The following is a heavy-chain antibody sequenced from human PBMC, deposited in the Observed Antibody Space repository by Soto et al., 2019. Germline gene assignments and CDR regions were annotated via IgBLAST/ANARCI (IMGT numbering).Heavy chain of an antibody. CDR2: KEHGGST. D-gene: IGHD3-16*02. Sequence: SETLSLTCAVYGGACSGDYWTWVRQTPGKGLEWIGEKEHGGSTTYNPSLQSRVSISLDLVRKQVSLQLTSVTAADSATYYCARGHIVSSNFYFMEVRGKGTTVTVSS. J-gene: IGHJ6*03. CDR1: GGACSGDY. CDR3: ARGHIVSSNFYFMEV. V-gene: IGHV4-34*01.